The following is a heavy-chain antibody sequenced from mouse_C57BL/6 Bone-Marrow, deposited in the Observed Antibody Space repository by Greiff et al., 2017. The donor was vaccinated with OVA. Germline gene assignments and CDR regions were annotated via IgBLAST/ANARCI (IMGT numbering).Heavy chain of an antibody. CDR1: GYTFTDYY. CDR3: ARDYYGSSYGFAY. J-gene: IGHJ3*01. V-gene: IGHV1-26*01. CDR2: INPNNGGT. D-gene: IGHD1-1*01. Sequence: EVQLQQSGPELVKPGASVKISCKASGYTFTDYYMNWVKQSHGKSLEWIGDINPNNGGTSYNQKFKGKATLTVDKSSSTAYMELRSLTSEDSAVYYCARDYYGSSYGFAYWGQGTLVTVSA.